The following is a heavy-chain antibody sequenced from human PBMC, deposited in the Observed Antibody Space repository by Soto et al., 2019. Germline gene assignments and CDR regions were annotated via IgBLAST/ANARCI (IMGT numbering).Heavy chain of an antibody. D-gene: IGHD3-3*01. CDR1: GFTFSRYW. CDR2: IKEDGSGK. J-gene: IGHJ5*02. V-gene: IGHV3-7*01. CDR3: ARVRFWSGYSLGP. Sequence: GGSLRLSCAASGFTFSRYWLTWVRQAPGKGLEWVANIKEDGSGKYYVDSVKGRFTISRDNAKNSLYLQMNSLRAEDTAVYYCARVRFWSGYSLGPWGQGTLVTVSS.